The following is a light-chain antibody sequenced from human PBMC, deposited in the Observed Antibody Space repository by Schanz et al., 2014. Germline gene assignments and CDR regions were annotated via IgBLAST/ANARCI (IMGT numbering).Light chain of an antibody. V-gene: IGLV2-23*01. CDR3: CSFVGSWV. Sequence: QSALTQPASVSGSPGQSITISCTGTSSDVGSYNLVSWYQQHPGKAPKLMIYEGSKRPSGVPDRFSGSKSGNTASLTVSGLQTDDEADYYCCSFVGSWVFGGGTKLTVL. CDR1: SSDVGSYNL. CDR2: EGS. J-gene: IGLJ3*02.